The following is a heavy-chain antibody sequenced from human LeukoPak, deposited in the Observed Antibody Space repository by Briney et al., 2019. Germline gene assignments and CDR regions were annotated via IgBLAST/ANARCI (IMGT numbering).Heavy chain of an antibody. J-gene: IGHJ4*02. CDR1: GFTFSSYA. V-gene: IGHV3-23*01. Sequence: GGSLRLSCAASGFTFSSYAMSWVRQAPGKGLEWVSAISGSGGSTYYADSVKGRFTISGDDAKNTLYLQVNSLRAEDTAVYFCARGGSDTAMAHDYWGQGTLVTVSS. D-gene: IGHD5-18*01. CDR3: ARGGSDTAMAHDY. CDR2: ISGSGGST.